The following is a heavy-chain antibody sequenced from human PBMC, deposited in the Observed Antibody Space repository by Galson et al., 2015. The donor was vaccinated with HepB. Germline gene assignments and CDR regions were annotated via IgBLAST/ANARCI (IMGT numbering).Heavy chain of an antibody. Sequence: SLRLSCAASGFGFTNAWMSWVRQAPGKGLEWVGRIKRITDGGTTNYAASVKGRFTISRDDSNNTLSLQMSSLNIEDTAVYYCSVFGYYGSYWGQGALVTVSS. D-gene: IGHD3-10*01. J-gene: IGHJ4*02. CDR2: IKRITDGGTT. CDR3: SVFGYYGSY. V-gene: IGHV3-15*05. CDR1: GFGFTNAW.